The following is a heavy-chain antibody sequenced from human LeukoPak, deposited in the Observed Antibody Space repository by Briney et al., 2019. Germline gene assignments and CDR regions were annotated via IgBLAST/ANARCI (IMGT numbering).Heavy chain of an antibody. D-gene: IGHD3-22*01. V-gene: IGHV1-18*01. CDR3: AAAPGTYQYDPSGYYVGGPDVFDV. CDR2: ISAYNGNT. Sequence: GASVKVSCKASGYTFTSYGISWVRQAPGQGLEWMGWISAYNGNTNYAQKLQGRVTMTTDTSTSTDNMELRSLRSDDTAVYYCAAAPGTYQYDPSGYYVGGPDVFDVWGQGTMVIVSS. J-gene: IGHJ3*01. CDR1: GYTFTSYG.